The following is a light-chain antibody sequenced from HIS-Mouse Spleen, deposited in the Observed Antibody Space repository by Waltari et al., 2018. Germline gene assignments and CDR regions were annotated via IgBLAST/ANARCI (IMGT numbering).Light chain of an antibody. CDR2: AAS. J-gene: IGKJ1*01. CDR1: QGITSY. V-gene: IGKV1-9*01. CDR3: QQLNSYPPT. Sequence: DIQLTQSPSFLSASVGDRVTITCRATQGITSYLAWYQPKPGQAPKLLIYAASTLQSGVPSRFSGSGSGTEFTLTISSLQTEDFATYYCQQLNSYPPTFGQGTKVEIK.